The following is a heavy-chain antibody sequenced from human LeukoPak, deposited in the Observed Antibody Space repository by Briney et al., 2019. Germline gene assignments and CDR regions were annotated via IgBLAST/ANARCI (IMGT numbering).Heavy chain of an antibody. Sequence: SETLSLTCAVYGGSFSGYYWSWIRQPPGKGLEWIGEINHSGSTNYNPSLKSRVTIPVDTSKNQFSLKLSSVTAADTAVYYCASARLRYFDWLYYWGQGTLVTVSS. J-gene: IGHJ4*02. D-gene: IGHD3-9*01. V-gene: IGHV4-34*01. CDR1: GGSFSGYY. CDR2: INHSGST. CDR3: ASARLRYFDWLYY.